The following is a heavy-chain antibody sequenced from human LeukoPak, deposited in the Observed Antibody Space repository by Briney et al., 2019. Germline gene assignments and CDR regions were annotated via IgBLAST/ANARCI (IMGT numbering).Heavy chain of an antibody. CDR3: ARESSRWFKDHDAFDV. D-gene: IGHD2-15*01. Sequence: PGGSLRLSCAASGFTFSSHGMNWVRQAPGKGLEWIGRIYTSGGTNYNPSLKSRVTLSVDTSKNQFSLKLTSVTATDTAVYFCARESSRWFKDHDAFDVWGQGTMVTVSS. CDR1: GFTFSSHG. V-gene: IGHV4-4*08. CDR2: IYTSGGT. J-gene: IGHJ3*01.